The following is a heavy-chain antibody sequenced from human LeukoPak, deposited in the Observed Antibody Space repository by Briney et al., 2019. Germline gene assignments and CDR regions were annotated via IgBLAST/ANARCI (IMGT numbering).Heavy chain of an antibody. CDR2: IYSGGRT. CDR1: GFTASNNY. Sequence: PGGSLRLSCAASGFTASNNYINWVGQAPGKGLEWVSLIYSGGRTYYADSVKGRFTIPRDNSKNTLYLQMNSLRAEDTAVYYCARDRGFGELSLAYWGQGTLVTVSS. D-gene: IGHD3-10*01. V-gene: IGHV3-53*01. CDR3: ARDRGFGELSLAY. J-gene: IGHJ4*02.